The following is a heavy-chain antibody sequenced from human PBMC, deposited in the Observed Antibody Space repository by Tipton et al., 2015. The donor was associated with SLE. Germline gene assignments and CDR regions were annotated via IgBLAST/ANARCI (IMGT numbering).Heavy chain of an antibody. CDR1: GFTFDGSA. Sequence: SLRLSCAASGFTFDGSAMHWVRQAPGKGLEWVSGISWNSGSIDYADSVKGRFTIFRDNAKKSLYLQMDSLRPEDTAVYYCARPHYDLRSGNWSDPWGQGTLVTVSS. J-gene: IGHJ5*02. CDR3: ARPHYDLRSGNWSDP. V-gene: IGHV3-9*01. CDR2: ISWNSGSI. D-gene: IGHD3-3*01.